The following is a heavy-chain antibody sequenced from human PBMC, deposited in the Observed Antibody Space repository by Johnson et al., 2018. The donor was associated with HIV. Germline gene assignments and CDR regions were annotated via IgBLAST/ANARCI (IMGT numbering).Heavy chain of an antibody. Sequence: QVQLVESGGGVVQPGGSLRLSCAASGFTFSSYWMNWVRQAPGKGLEWVAFIRYDGSNKYYADSVKGRFTISRDNSKNTLYLQMNSLRAEDTAVYYCAKGGGQLWFYIAFDIWGQGTMVTVSS. CDR3: AKGGGQLWFYIAFDI. CDR1: GFTFSSYW. J-gene: IGHJ3*02. D-gene: IGHD5-18*01. V-gene: IGHV3-30*02. CDR2: IRYDGSNK.